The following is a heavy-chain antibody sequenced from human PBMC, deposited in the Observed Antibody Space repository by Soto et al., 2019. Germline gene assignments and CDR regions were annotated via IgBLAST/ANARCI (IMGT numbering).Heavy chain of an antibody. V-gene: IGHV4-34*01. D-gene: IGHD2-2*02. CDR2: INHSGST. Sequence: QVQLQQWGAGLLKPSETLSLTCAVYDGSFSGYYWSWIRQPPGKGLEWIGEINHSGSTNYNPSLKSRVTISVDTSKNQFSLKLSSVTAADTAVYYCARASPTSRRIVVVPAAIRKWFDPWGQGSLVTVSS. CDR1: DGSFSGYY. CDR3: ARASPTSRRIVVVPAAIRKWFDP. J-gene: IGHJ5*02.